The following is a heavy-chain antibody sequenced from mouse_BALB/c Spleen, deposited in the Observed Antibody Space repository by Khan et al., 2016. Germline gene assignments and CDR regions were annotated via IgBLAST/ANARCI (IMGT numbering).Heavy chain of an antibody. CDR2: ISYSGRT. J-gene: IGHJ2*01. D-gene: IGHD2-2*01. CDR3: ARRGYDASYFDY. Sequence: EVQLQESGPGLVKPSQSLSLTCTVTGYSITSDYAWNWIRQFPGNKLEWLGYISYSGRTSYNPSLKSRISITRDTSKNQFFLQLNSVTTEDTATYYCARRGYDASYFDYWGQGTTLTVSS. V-gene: IGHV3-2*02. CDR1: GYSITSDYA.